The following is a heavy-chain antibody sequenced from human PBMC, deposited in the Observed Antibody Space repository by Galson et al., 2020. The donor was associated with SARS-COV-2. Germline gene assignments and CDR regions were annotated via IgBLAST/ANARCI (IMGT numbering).Heavy chain of an antibody. V-gene: IGHV2-70*01. CDR1: GFSLSTSGIC. Sequence: SGPTLVKPTHTLTLTCTFSGFSLSTSGICVSWIRQPPGKALEWLALIDWDDDKYYSISLKTRLTLSKDTSKSQVVRTMTNMDPVDTATYYCARIGRNYDSSGYYLYYFDYWGQGTLVTVSS. J-gene: IGHJ4*02. D-gene: IGHD3-22*01. CDR2: IDWDDDK. CDR3: ARIGRNYDSSGYYLYYFDY.